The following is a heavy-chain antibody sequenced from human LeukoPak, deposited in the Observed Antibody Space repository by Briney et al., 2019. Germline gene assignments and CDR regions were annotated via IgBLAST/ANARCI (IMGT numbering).Heavy chain of an antibody. Sequence: GASVKVSCKASGYTFTGYHIHWVRQAPGQGLEWMGRINPYSGDTNFAQKFQGGVTMTRDTSITTAYMDLSGLTPDDTAVYFCARDQGSLTRSWYTGYWGQGTQVTVSS. CDR2: INPYSGDT. D-gene: IGHD6-13*01. V-gene: IGHV1-2*06. J-gene: IGHJ4*02. CDR3: ARDQGSLTRSWYTGY. CDR1: GYTFTGYH.